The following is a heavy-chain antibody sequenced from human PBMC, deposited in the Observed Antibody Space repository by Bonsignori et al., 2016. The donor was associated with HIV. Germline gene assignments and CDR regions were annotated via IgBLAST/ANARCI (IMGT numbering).Heavy chain of an antibody. Sequence: WIRQPPGKGLEWIGSIYYSGSTYYNPSLKSRVTISVDTSKNQFSLKLSSVTAADTAVYYCARDQGGGFDIWGQGTMVTVSS. CDR2: IYYSGST. D-gene: IGHD3-16*01. J-gene: IGHJ3*02. V-gene: IGHV4-39*07. CDR3: ARDQGGGFDI.